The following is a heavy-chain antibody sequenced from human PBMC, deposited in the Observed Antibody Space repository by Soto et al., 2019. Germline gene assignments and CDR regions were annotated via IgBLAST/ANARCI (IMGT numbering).Heavy chain of an antibody. CDR3: VRDPPPIVEAGTNRYHFDL. V-gene: IGHV3-74*01. D-gene: IGHD1-26*01. Sequence: HPGGSLRLSCAASGFNFNTYWMHWVRQAPGKGLVWVSRINTDGSSIIYVDSVKGRFTISRDNAKNTLYLQMNNLRAEDTAVYYCVRDPPPIVEAGTNRYHFDLWGQGALVTVSS. J-gene: IGHJ4*02. CDR1: GFNFNTYW. CDR2: INTDGSSI.